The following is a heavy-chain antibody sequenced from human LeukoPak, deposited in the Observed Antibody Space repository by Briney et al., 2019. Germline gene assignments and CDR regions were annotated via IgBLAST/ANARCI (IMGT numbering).Heavy chain of an antibody. V-gene: IGHV1-46*01. CDR3: ARDADYYDSSGYYGASFDY. D-gene: IGHD3-22*01. CDR2: INPSGGST. CDR1: GYTLTELS. Sequence: ASVKVSCKVSGYTLTELSMHWVRQAPGQGLEWMGIINPSGGSTSYAQKFQGRVTMTRDTSTSTVYMELSSLRSEDTAVYYCARDADYYDSSGYYGASFDYWGQGTLVTVSS. J-gene: IGHJ4*02.